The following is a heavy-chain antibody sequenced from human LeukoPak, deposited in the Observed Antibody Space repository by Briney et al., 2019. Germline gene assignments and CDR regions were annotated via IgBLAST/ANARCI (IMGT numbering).Heavy chain of an antibody. CDR3: AKGRGYCTGGSCYSDY. CDR2: ISGSDGST. J-gene: IGHJ4*02. D-gene: IGHD2-15*01. V-gene: IGHV3-23*01. Sequence: GGSLRLSCTAPGFTFSNYAMSWVRQAPGKGLEWVSTISGSDGSTYYADSVKGRFTISRDNSKNTLYLQMNSLRVEDTAIYYCAKGRGYCTGGSCYSDYWGQGTLVTASS. CDR1: GFTFSNYA.